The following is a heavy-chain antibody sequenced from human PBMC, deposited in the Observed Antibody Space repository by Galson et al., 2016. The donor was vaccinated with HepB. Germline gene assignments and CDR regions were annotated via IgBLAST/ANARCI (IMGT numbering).Heavy chain of an antibody. CDR2: ISNSGDIK. CDR3: VKCSIGSGGLDV. Sequence: SLRLSCAASGFSFSSCGMHWVRQAPGKGLEWVSVISNSGDIKYYEDSAKGRFSISRDNSKNTLYLQMNSLGAEDTAIYYSVKCSIGSGGLDVWGPGTTVTVSS. CDR1: GFSFSSCG. D-gene: IGHD2-15*01. V-gene: IGHV3-23*01. J-gene: IGHJ6*01.